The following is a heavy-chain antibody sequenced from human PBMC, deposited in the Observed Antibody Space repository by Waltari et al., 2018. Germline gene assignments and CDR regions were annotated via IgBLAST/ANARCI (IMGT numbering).Heavy chain of an antibody. CDR1: GYSISSGYY. CDR2: IYHSGRT. CDR3: ARDRTRYDYVWGSYRHTPFDY. J-gene: IGHJ4*02. V-gene: IGHV4-38-2*02. Sequence: QVQLQESGPGLVKPSETLSLTCAVSGYSISSGYYWGWIRQPPGKGLEWIGSIYHSGRTYYTPSLKSRVTISVDTSKNQFSLKLSSVTAADTAVYYCARDRTRYDYVWGSYRHTPFDYWGQGTLVTVSS. D-gene: IGHD3-16*02.